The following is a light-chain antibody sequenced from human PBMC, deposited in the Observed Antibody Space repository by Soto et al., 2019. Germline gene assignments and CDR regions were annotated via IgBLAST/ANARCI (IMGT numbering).Light chain of an antibody. CDR1: QGISSY. CDR2: AAS. J-gene: IGKJ3*01. CDR3: QKCNSAPFT. V-gene: IGKV1-9*01. Sequence: IQLTQSPSSLSASVGDRVTITCRASQGISSYLAWYQQKPGKAPKLLIYAASTLQSGVPSRFSGSGSGTDFTLTISSLQPEDFATYYCQKCNSAPFTFGPGTRVDIK.